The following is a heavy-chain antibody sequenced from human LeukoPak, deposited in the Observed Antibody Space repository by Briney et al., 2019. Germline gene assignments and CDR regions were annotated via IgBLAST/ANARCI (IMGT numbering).Heavy chain of an antibody. CDR2: IYYSGST. J-gene: IGHJ6*03. V-gene: IGHV4-59*12. D-gene: IGHD1-26*01. Sequence: SETLSLTCTVSGGSISSYYWSWIRQPPGKGLEWLGYIYYSGSTNYNPSLKSRVTISVDKSKNQFSLKLSSVTAADTAVYYCARGGGPGGAKNYYYYYMDVWGKGTTVTVSS. CDR3: ARGGGPGGAKNYYYYYMDV. CDR1: GGSISSYY.